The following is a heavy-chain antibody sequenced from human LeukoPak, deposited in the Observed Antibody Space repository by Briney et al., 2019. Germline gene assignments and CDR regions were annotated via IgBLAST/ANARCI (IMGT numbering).Heavy chain of an antibody. CDR3: ARGLGGGRSIFGVVKLYYYYYMDV. CDR1: GYTFTSYY. J-gene: IGHJ6*03. Sequence: ASVKVSCKASGYTFTSYYMHWVRQAPGQGLEWMGWMNPNSGNTGYAQKFQGRVTITRNTSISTAYMELSSLRSEDTAVYYCARGLGGGRSIFGVVKLYYYYYMDVWGKGTTVTVSS. CDR2: MNPNSGNT. D-gene: IGHD3-3*01. V-gene: IGHV1-8*03.